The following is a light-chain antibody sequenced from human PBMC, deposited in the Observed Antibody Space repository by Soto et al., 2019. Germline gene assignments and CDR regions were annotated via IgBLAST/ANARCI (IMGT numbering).Light chain of an antibody. CDR3: QHYTTWTPIT. CDR2: GAS. Sequence: EIMMTQSPSTLSVTPGERATLSFRASQSVSSDLPWYQQKPGQAPRLLIYGASTRATGIPARFRGSGSGTEFTLTISSLQSEDFAVHYCQHYTTWTPITSGQGARLEV. V-gene: IGKV3-15*01. J-gene: IGKJ5*01. CDR1: QSVSSD.